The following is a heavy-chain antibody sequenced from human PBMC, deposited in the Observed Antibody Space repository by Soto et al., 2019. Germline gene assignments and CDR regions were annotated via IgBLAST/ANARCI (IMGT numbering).Heavy chain of an antibody. CDR1: GFTVSNNY. Sequence: EVQLVESGGGLIQPGGSLRLSCAVSGFTVSNNYMSWVRQAPGKGLEGVSVIYSGGYTAYGDSVKGRFTISRDNSKNTLNPKKNSLGANDTAFFYLAPQRGGGGYWGQGTLVTVSS. CDR2: IYSGGYT. D-gene: IGHD6-25*01. V-gene: IGHV3-53*01. CDR3: APQRGGGGY. J-gene: IGHJ4*02.